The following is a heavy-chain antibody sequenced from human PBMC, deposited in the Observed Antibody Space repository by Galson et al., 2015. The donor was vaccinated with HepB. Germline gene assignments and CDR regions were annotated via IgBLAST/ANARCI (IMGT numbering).Heavy chain of an antibody. D-gene: IGHD5-24*01. CDR1: GFTFSSYA. J-gene: IGHJ4*02. CDR2: ISGSGGST. CDR3: ARDSDGYNLDYYFDY. Sequence: SLRLSCAASGFTFSSYAMSWVRQAPGKGLEWVSAISGSGGSTYYADSVKGRFTISRDNSKNTLYLQMNSLRAEDTAVYYCARDSDGYNLDYYFDYWGQGTLVTVSS. V-gene: IGHV3-23*01.